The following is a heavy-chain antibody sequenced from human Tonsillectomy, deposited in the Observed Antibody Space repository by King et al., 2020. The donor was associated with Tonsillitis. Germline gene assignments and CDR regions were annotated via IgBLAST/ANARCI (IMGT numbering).Heavy chain of an antibody. CDR1: GYTFTGFY. V-gene: IGHV1-2*02. CDR2: INPKSGGT. J-gene: IGHJ4*02. Sequence: QLVQSGAEVKKPGASVKVSCKASGYTFTGFYMHWVRQAPGQGLEWMGWINPKSGGTNYAQKFQGRVTMTRDTSITTAYMELRRLRSDDTAVYFCARAAHGAYGTGLLDYWGQGTLVTVSS. D-gene: IGHD4-17*01. CDR3: ARAAHGAYGTGLLDY.